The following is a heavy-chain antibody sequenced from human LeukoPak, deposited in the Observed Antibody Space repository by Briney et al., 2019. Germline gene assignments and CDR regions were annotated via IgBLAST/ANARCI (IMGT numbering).Heavy chain of an antibody. V-gene: IGHV3-30*02. Sequence: GGSLRLSCAASAFNFNSYGMHWVRQAPGKGLEWLAFIRFDGSDKKYADSVKGRLTISRDNTRNTLYLQMNRLRPDDTAVYYCAKDRGSGWYYFDNWGQGTLVTASS. CDR2: IRFDGSDK. D-gene: IGHD6-19*01. CDR1: AFNFNSYG. J-gene: IGHJ4*02. CDR3: AKDRGSGWYYFDN.